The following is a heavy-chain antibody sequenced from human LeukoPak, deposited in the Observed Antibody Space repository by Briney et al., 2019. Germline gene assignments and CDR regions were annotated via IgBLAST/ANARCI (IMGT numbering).Heavy chain of an antibody. CDR1: GYTFTSYD. CDR2: MNPNSGNT. CDR3: ARGAHYYGSGSYDY. J-gene: IGHJ4*02. Sequence: GASVKVSCKASGYTFTSYDINWVRQATGQGLEWMGWMNPNSGNTGYAQKFQGRVTMTRNTSISTAYMELGSLRSEDTAVYYCARGAHYYGSGSYDYWGQGTLVTVSS. V-gene: IGHV1-8*01. D-gene: IGHD3-10*01.